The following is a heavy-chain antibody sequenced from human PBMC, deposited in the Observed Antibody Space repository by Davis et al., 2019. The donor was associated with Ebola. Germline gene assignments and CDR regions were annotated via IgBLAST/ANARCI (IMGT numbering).Heavy chain of an antibody. CDR3: ARARYYYGRGRLDP. Sequence: GSLRLSCAVYGGSFSGYYWSWIRQPPGKGLEWIGEINHSGSTNYNPSLKSRVTISVDKSKNQFSLKLSSVTAADTAVYYCARARYYYGRGRLDPWGQGTLVTVSS. V-gene: IGHV4-34*01. CDR1: GGSFSGYY. J-gene: IGHJ5*02. D-gene: IGHD3-10*02. CDR2: INHSGST.